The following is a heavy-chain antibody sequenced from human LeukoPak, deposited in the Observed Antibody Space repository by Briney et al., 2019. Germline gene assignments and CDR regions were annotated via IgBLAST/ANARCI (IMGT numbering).Heavy chain of an antibody. J-gene: IGHJ4*02. CDR1: GFTFDDYA. D-gene: IGHD3-16*02. CDR2: ISGSGSST. V-gene: IGHV3-23*01. Sequence: SGGSLRLSCAASGFTFDDYAMHWVRQAPGKGLEWVSGISGSGSSTYYAASVKGGFTISRDNSKNTLYLQMNSLRAEDTAIYHCAKDGLYDYVWGSHRSFDSWGQGTLVTVSS. CDR3: AKDGLYDYVWGSHRSFDS.